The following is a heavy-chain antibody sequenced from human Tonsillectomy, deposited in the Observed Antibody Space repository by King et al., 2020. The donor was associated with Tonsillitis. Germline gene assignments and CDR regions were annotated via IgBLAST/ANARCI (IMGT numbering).Heavy chain of an antibody. CDR3: ARDTPAVGYSDISGYYSAAIDY. J-gene: IGHJ4*02. CDR2: INPNSGST. CDR1: RYTFTGYY. Sequence: QLVQSGSEVKKPGASVKVSCKASRYTFTGYYMHWVRQAPGQGLEWMGWINPNSGSTNYAQKFQGRVTMTRDMSISTAYMELSRLRSDDTAVYYCARDTPAVGYSDISGYYSAAIDYWGQGTLVTVSS. V-gene: IGHV1-2*02. D-gene: IGHD3-22*01.